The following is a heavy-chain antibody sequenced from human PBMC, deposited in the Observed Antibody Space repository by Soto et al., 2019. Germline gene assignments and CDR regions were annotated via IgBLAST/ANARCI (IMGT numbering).Heavy chain of an antibody. D-gene: IGHD2-21*01. J-gene: IGHJ6*02. V-gene: IGHV1-69*12. CDR2: IVPMFAAP. CDR3: ARDRVMRGNAYYYGMDV. CDR1: GGTFSSFA. Sequence: QVLLVQSGAEVKKPGSSVRVSCKTSGGTFSSFAISWVRLAPGQGLEWMGVIVPMFAAPTYAQKFQGRVSITADESTRTASMELSRLRSDDTAVYSCARDRVMRGNAYYYGMDVWGQGTTVTVSS.